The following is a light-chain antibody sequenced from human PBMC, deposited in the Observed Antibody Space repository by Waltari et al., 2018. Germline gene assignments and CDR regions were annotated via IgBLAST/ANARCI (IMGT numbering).Light chain of an antibody. V-gene: IGLV2-23*01. J-gene: IGLJ2*01. CDR3: CSYGVRVF. CDR2: EGN. Sequence: QSALTQPASVSGSPGQSITISCTGTSSDIGNYNFFVSWCQHRPGEAPKLIIYEGNVRPSGVSDRFSGSKSGNAASLTISGLQAEDEAHYYCCSYGVRVFFGGGTKLTVL. CDR1: SSDIGNYNFF.